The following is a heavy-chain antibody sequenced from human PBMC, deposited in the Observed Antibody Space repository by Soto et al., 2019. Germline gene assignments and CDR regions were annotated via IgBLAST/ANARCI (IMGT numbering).Heavy chain of an antibody. V-gene: IGHV3-74*01. CDR2: IDSGGRTT. D-gene: IGHD2-15*01. Sequence: GGSLRLSCAASGFTFSSDWMHWFRQAPGKGLVWVSRIDSGGRTTTYADSVKGRFTISRDNAKNTLYLQMNGLRAEDTALYYCARWFTYGSFAYFYYWGQGTQVTVSS. CDR3: ARWFTYGSFAYFYY. CDR1: GFTFSSDW. J-gene: IGHJ4*02.